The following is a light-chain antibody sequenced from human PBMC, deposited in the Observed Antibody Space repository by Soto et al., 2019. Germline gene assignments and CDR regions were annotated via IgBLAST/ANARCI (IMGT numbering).Light chain of an antibody. CDR2: GAS. J-gene: IGKJ3*01. V-gene: IGKV3-20*01. CDR1: QSVSSIY. Sequence: EIVLTQSTGTLSLCPGERATLSCRASQSVSSIYLAWYQQKPGQAPRLLIYGASSRATGIPDRFSGSGSGTDFTLTISRLEPEDFAVYYCQQFGSSPLFTFGPGTKVDVK. CDR3: QQFGSSPLFT.